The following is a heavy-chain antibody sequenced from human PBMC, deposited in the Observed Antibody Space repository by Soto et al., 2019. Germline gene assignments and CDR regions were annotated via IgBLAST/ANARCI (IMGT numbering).Heavy chain of an antibody. D-gene: IGHD3-16*01. Sequence: GASVKVSCKPSGCPFINFYVHWVRQAPGQGLEWLGNINPRADSTVYAPKFEDRVSMTRDTSTSTVYMELSSLTSDDTAMYYCAREFPSTYWFDPWGHGTLVTVSS. V-gene: IGHV1-46*01. CDR2: INPRADST. CDR1: GCPFINFY. CDR3: AREFPSTYWFDP. J-gene: IGHJ5*02.